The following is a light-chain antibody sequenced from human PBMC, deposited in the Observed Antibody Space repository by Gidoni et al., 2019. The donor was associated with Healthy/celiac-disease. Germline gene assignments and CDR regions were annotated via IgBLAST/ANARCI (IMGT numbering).Light chain of an antibody. J-gene: IGLJ3*02. CDR1: SIDVGGYNY. CDR3: SSYTSSSTLV. V-gene: IGLV2-14*01. CDR2: DVS. Sequence: QSALPQPASVSRSPVQSITSSCTGTSIDVGGYNYVSWYQQHPGKAPKLMIYDVSNRPSGVSNRFSGSESGNTASLTISGLQAEDGADYYCSSYTSSSTLVFGGGTKLTVL.